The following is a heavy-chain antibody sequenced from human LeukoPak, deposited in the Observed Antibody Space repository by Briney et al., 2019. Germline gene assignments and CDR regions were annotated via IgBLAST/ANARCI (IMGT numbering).Heavy chain of an antibody. J-gene: IGHJ4*02. Sequence: ASVTVSCKPSRYTLTGYYMHWVRQAPGHGLEWMGGFDPEDGETIYAQKFQGRVTMTEDTSTDTAYMELSSLRSEDTAVYYCAIRGQWLAHPYWGQGTLVTVSS. V-gene: IGHV1-24*01. D-gene: IGHD6-19*01. CDR3: AIRGQWLAHPY. CDR2: FDPEDGET. CDR1: RYTLTGYY.